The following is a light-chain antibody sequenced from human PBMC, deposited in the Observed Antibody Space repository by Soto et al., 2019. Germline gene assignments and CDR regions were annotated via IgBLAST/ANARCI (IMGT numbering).Light chain of an antibody. CDR3: QQYYKWPLT. Sequence: EIVLTQSPGTLSLSPGERATLSCRASQSVSSNYFAWYQQRPGQAPRLLIYDASTRATGIPARLSGSGSGTEFTLTISSLGSQDFAVYYCQQYYKWPLTFGGGTKVDIK. J-gene: IGKJ4*01. CDR2: DAS. V-gene: IGKV3-15*01. CDR1: QSVSSNY.